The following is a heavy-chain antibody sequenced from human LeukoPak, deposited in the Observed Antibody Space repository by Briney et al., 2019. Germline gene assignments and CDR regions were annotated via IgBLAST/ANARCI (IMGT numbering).Heavy chain of an antibody. CDR1: GFIFRNSG. Sequence: GGSLRLSCAASGFIFRNSGMHWVRQALGKGLEWVAFIRYDGSIKYYADPVNGRFTISRDNSKNTLYLQMNSLRAEDTAVYYCAKDVNTGGDYFDYWGQGTLVTVSS. J-gene: IGHJ4*02. CDR3: AKDVNTGGDYFDY. CDR2: IRYDGSIK. V-gene: IGHV3-30*02. D-gene: IGHD1-14*01.